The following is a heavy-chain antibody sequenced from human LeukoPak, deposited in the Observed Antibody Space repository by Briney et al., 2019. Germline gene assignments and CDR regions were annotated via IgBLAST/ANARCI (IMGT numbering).Heavy chain of an antibody. Sequence: SETLSLTCTVSGGSISSYYWSWIRQPPGKGLEWIGYIYYSGSTNYNPPLKSRVTISVDTSKNQFSLKLSSVTAADTAVYYCARHAPLFCSSTSCHREYNWFDPWGQGTLVTVSS. V-gene: IGHV4-59*08. D-gene: IGHD2-2*01. CDR3: ARHAPLFCSSTSCHREYNWFDP. CDR2: IYYSGST. J-gene: IGHJ5*02. CDR1: GGSISSYY.